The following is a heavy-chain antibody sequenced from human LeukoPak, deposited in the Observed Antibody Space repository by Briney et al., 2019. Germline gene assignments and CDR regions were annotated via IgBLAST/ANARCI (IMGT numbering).Heavy chain of an antibody. J-gene: IGHJ4*02. CDR2: ISYDGSNK. V-gene: IGHV3-30-3*01. CDR1: GFTFSSYA. D-gene: IGHD3-3*01. Sequence: GGSLRLSCAASGFTFSSYAMHWVRQAPGKGLEWVAVISYDGSNKYYADSVKGRFTISRDNSKNTLYLQMNSLRAEDTAVYYCARGPFWSGYFDYWGQGTLVTVSS. CDR3: ARGPFWSGYFDY.